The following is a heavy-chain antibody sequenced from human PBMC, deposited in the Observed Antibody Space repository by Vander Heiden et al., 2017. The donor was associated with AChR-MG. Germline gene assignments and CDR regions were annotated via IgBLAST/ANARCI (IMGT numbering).Heavy chain of an antibody. D-gene: IGHD3-9*01. V-gene: IGHV4-39*01. CDR1: GGSISSSSYY. J-gene: IGHJ6*02. Sequence: QLQLQESGPGLVKPSETLSLTCTVSGGSISSSSYYWGWLRPPPGKGLGWFGSIYYSGGTDYNPSLKSRVTISVDTSKNQFSLKLSSVTAADTAVYYCARHRQARLRYFDWLPSGVDYYYGMDVWGQGTTVTVSS. CDR2: IYYSGGT. CDR3: ARHRQARLRYFDWLPSGVDYYYGMDV.